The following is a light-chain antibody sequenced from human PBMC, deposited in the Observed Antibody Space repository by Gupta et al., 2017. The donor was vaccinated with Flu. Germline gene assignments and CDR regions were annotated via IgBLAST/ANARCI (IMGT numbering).Light chain of an antibody. V-gene: IGLV1-47*01. CDR3: ATRDDNLLGHGV. CDR2: KDE. Sequence: QSALNQPPSASGTTGQSITISCSGSSSTIGNNDVFWYQQFPGTAPRLLIYKDEQRPSGVPDRFSASKSGTSASLIITGLRSEDEADYDCATRDDNLLGHGVVGGGTKL. CDR1: SSTIGNND. J-gene: IGLJ3*02.